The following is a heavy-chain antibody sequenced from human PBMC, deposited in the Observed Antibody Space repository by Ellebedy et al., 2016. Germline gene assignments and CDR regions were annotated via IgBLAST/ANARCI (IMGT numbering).Heavy chain of an antibody. V-gene: IGHV3-13*01. D-gene: IGHD1-20*01. Sequence: GESLKISCAASGFTLSSYDMHWVRQATGKGLEWVSAIGTAGDTYYPGSVKGRFTISRENAKNSLYLQMNSLRAGDTAVYYCARARGYNWNDWAFDIWGQGTMVTVSS. CDR3: ARARGYNWNDWAFDI. CDR2: IGTAGDT. CDR1: GFTLSSYD. J-gene: IGHJ3*02.